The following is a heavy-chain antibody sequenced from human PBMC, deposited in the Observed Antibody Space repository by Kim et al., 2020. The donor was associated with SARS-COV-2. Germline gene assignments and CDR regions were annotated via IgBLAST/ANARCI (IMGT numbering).Heavy chain of an antibody. CDR3: AKMGATPGLDY. J-gene: IGHJ4*02. CDR2: T. D-gene: IGHD1-26*01. Sequence: TYYADSVKGRFTISRDNSKTTLYLQMNSLRAEDTAVYYCAKMGATPGLDYWGQGTLVTVSS. V-gene: IGHV3-23*01.